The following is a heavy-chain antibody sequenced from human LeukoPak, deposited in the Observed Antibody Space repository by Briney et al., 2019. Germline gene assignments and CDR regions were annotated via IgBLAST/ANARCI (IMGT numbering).Heavy chain of an antibody. J-gene: IGHJ4*02. CDR3: ARGLYYYGSGSQKSYFDC. V-gene: IGHV4-34*01. D-gene: IGHD3-10*01. Sequence: PSETLSLTCAVYGGSFSGYYWSWIRQPPGKGLEWIGEINHSGSTNYNPSLKSRVTISVDTSKNQFSLKLSSVTAADTAVYYCARGLYYYGSGSQKSYFDCWGQGTLVTVSS. CDR2: INHSGST. CDR1: GGSFSGYY.